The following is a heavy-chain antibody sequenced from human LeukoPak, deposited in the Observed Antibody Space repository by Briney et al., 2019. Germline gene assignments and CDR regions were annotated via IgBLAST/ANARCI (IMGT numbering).Heavy chain of an antibody. CDR1: GGSISSSSYY. CDR3: ARYDSATMSGWFDP. Sequence: SETLSLTCTVSGGSISSSSYYWGWIRQPPGKGLEWIGSIYYSGSTYYNPSLKSRVTMSVDTSKNQFSLRLSSVTAADTAVYFCARYDSATMSGWFDPWGRGTLVTVSS. D-gene: IGHD2-2*01. CDR2: IYYSGST. V-gene: IGHV4-39*07. J-gene: IGHJ5*02.